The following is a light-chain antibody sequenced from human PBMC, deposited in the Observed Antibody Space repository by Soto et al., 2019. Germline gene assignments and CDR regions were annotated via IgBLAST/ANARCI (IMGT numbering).Light chain of an antibody. Sequence: DVVMTQSPLSLPVTLGQPASISCRSSQSLVYSDGNTYIAWYQXKHGQAPRVXIYDISSRATGIPDRFSVIVSGTDLTITITRLEPEDFAVFYGQQYGSSEIIFGQGTRLEIK. J-gene: IGKJ5*01. V-gene: IGKV2-30*01. CDR1: QSLVYSDGNTY. CDR3: QQYGSSEII. CDR2: DIS.